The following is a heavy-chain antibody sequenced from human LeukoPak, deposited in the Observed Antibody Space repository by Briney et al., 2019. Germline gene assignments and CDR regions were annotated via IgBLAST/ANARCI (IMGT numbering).Heavy chain of an antibody. CDR3: ARVKEPGSYYYYMDV. J-gene: IGHJ6*03. Sequence: ASVKVSCKSSGYTFSIYGFTWVRHAPGQGLEWMGWISAYNGKTLYAEKFQGRVTMTTDTATSTVYMELRSLRSDDTAVYYCARVKEPGSYYYYMDVWGKGTTVTVSS. CDR2: ISAYNGKT. V-gene: IGHV1-18*01. D-gene: IGHD1-26*01. CDR1: GYTFSIYG.